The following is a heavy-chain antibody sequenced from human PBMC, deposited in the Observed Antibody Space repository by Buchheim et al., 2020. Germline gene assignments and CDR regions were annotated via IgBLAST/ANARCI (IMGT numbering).Heavy chain of an antibody. CDR3: AKLIVGATIGGDY. Sequence: QVQLVESGGGVVQPGRSLRLSCAASGFTFSSYGMHWVRQAPGKGLEWVAVISYDGSNKYYADSVKGRFTISRDNSKNTLYLQMNSLRAEDTAVYYYAKLIVGATIGGDYWGQGTL. V-gene: IGHV3-30*18. J-gene: IGHJ4*02. D-gene: IGHD1-26*01. CDR2: ISYDGSNK. CDR1: GFTFSSYG.